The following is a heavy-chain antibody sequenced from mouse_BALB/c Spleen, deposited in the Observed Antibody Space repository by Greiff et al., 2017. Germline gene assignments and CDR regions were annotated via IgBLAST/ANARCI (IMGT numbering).Heavy chain of an antibody. CDR3: AREGYSPWFAY. V-gene: IGHV1-87*01. CDR1: GYTFTSYW. J-gene: IGHJ3*01. Sequence: VQLVESGAELARPGASVKLSCKASGYTFTSYWMQWVKQRPGQGLEWIGAIYPGDGDTRYTQKFKGKATLTADKSSSTAYMQLSSLASEDSAVYYCAREGYSPWFAYWGQGTLVTVSA. CDR2: IYPGDGDT. D-gene: IGHD2-3*01.